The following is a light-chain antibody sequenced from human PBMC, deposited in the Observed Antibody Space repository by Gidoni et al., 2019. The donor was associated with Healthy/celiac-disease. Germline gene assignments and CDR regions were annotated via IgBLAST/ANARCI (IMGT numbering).Light chain of an antibody. J-gene: IGKJ4*01. CDR2: DAS. CDR1: QSVSSS. V-gene: IGKV3-11*01. Sequence: EIVLTQSPATLSLSPGERATLSCRASQSVSSSLAWYQQKPGQAPRLLIYDASSRATGIPARFSGSGSGTDFTLTISSLEPEDFAVYYCQQRSNWPPGITFXGXTKVEIK. CDR3: QQRSNWPPGIT.